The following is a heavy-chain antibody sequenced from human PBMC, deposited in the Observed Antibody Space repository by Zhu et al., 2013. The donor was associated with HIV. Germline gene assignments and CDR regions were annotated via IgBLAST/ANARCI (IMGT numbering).Heavy chain of an antibody. CDR3: ASSRFLEWLLGF. D-gene: IGHD3-3*01. V-gene: IGHV4-61*01. J-gene: IGHJ4*02. CDR2: IYYSGST. Sequence: VQLQESGPGLVKPSETLSLTCTVSGGSVSSGSYYWSWIRQPPGKGLEWIGYIYYSGSTNYNPSLKSRVTISVDTSKNQFSLKLSSVTAADTAVYYCASSRFLEWLLGFWGQGTLVTVSS. CDR1: GGSVSSGSYY.